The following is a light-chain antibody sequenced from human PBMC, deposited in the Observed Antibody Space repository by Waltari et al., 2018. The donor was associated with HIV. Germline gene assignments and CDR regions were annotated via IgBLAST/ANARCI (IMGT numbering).Light chain of an antibody. CDR3: ASFTDDNTLL. Sequence: SAVTQPASVSGLPGQSITISFTAADSAFALYNFVSWYQQHPGKLPRLIVYDVDSRASGISARFSGSKSGHTASLNISGLRAEDEADYYCASFTDDNTLLFGGGTKVTVL. J-gene: IGLJ3*02. CDR2: DVD. CDR1: DSAFALYNF. V-gene: IGLV2-14*03.